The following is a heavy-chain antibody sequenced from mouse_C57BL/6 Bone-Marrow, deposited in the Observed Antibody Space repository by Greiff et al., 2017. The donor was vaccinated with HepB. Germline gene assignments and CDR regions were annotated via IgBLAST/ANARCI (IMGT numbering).Heavy chain of an antibody. CDR3: AREGYGNPFPWFAY. V-gene: IGHV1-85*01. CDR2: IYPRDGST. D-gene: IGHD2-1*01. CDR1: GYTFTSYD. J-gene: IGHJ3*01. Sequence: QVQLKQSGPELVKPGASVKLSCKASGYTFTSYDINWVKQRPGQGLEWIGWIYPRDGSTKYNEKFKGKATLTVDTSSSTAYMELHSLTSEDSAVYFCAREGYGNPFPWFAYWGQGTLVTVSA.